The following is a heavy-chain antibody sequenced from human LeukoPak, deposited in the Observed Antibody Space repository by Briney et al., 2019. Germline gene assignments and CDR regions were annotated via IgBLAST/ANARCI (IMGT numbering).Heavy chain of an antibody. CDR3: ARDSYYDSSGYYYEVFQRSYYYGMDV. CDR1: GYTFTSYG. Sequence: ASVKVSCKASGYTFTSYGISWVRQAPGQGLEWMGWISAYNGNTNYAQKLQGRVTTTTDTSTSTAYMELRSLRSDDTAVYYCARDSYYDSSGYYYEVFQRSYYYGMDVWGQGTTVTVSS. V-gene: IGHV1-18*01. D-gene: IGHD3-22*01. J-gene: IGHJ6*02. CDR2: ISAYNGNT.